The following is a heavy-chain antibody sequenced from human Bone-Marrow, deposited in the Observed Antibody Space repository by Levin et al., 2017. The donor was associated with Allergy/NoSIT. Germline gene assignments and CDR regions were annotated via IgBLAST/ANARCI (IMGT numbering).Heavy chain of an antibody. CDR1: GASFNSGSNY. CDR2: IDYSGST. J-gene: IGHJ6*03. Sequence: SETLSLTCTVSGASFNSGSNYWSWLRQSPGKGLEWIGYIDYSGSTIYNPSLRSRVTISADTSKNQFSLKLTSVTAAATAVYYCTRDLDYYYYMDVWGKGTTVTVSS. V-gene: IGHV4-61*01. CDR3: TRDLDYYYYMDV.